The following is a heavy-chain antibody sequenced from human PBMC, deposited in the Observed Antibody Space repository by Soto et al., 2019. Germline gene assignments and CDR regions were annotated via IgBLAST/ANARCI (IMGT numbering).Heavy chain of an antibody. D-gene: IGHD6-19*01. CDR1: GGSVSSGSYY. CDR3: ARGPLLSPAVAGFDY. Sequence: PSETLSLTCTVPGGSVSSGSYYWSWIRQPPGKGLEWIGYIYYSGSTNYNPSLKSRVTISVDTSKNQFSLKLSSVTAADTAVYYCARGPLLSPAVAGFDYWGQGTLVTVSS. CDR2: IYYSGST. J-gene: IGHJ4*02. V-gene: IGHV4-61*01.